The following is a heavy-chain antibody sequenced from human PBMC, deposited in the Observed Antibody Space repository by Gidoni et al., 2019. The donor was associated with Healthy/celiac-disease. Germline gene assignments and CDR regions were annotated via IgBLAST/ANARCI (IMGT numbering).Heavy chain of an antibody. D-gene: IGHD6-13*01. Sequence: QVQLVESGGGVVQPGGSLRLSCAASAFTFRSYGMHWVRQAPGKGLEWVAFIRYDGSNKYYADSVKGRFTISRDNSKNTLYLQMNSLRAEDTAVYYCAKDREAAAGGLIDYWGQGTLVTVSS. CDR1: AFTFRSYG. J-gene: IGHJ4*02. CDR3: AKDREAAAGGLIDY. V-gene: IGHV3-30*02. CDR2: IRYDGSNK.